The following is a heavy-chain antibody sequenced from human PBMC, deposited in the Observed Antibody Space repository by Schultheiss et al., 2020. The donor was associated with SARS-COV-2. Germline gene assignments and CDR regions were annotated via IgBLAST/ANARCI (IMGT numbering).Heavy chain of an antibody. CDR3: ARDRHNYNYGMDV. J-gene: IGHJ6*02. Sequence: SETLSLTCDVSGYSISSGYYWGWIRQPPGKGLEWIGSIYHSGSTYYNPSLKSRVTISVDTSKNQFSLKLSSVTAADTAIYYCARDRHNYNYGMDVWGQGTTVTVAS. CDR1: GYSISSGYY. V-gene: IGHV4-38-2*02. D-gene: IGHD2-21*01. CDR2: IYHSGST.